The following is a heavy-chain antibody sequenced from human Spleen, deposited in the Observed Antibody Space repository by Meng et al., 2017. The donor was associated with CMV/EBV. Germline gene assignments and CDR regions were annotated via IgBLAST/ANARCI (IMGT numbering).Heavy chain of an antibody. CDR1: GFTFSSYA. J-gene: IGHJ4*02. D-gene: IGHD1-14*01. Sequence: QVQLVESGGGVVPPGRSLRLSCAASGFTFSSYAMHWVRQAPGKRLEWVAVISYDGSNKYYADSVKGRFTISRDNSKNTLYLQMNSLRAEDTAVYYCARSGAFDYWGQGTLVTVSS. CDR3: ARSGAFDY. V-gene: IGHV3-30-3*01. CDR2: ISYDGSNK.